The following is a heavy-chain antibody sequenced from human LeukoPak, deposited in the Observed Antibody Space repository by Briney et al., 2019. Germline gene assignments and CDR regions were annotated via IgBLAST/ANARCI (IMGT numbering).Heavy chain of an antibody. CDR2: IYHSGST. Sequence: PSETLSLTCTVSGYSISSGYYWGWIRQPPGKGLEWIGSIYHSGSTYYNPSLKSRVTISVDTSKNQFSLKLSSVTAADTAVYYCARERSSQGYFDFWGQGTLVTVSS. V-gene: IGHV4-38-2*02. D-gene: IGHD6-6*01. J-gene: IGHJ4*02. CDR3: ARERSSQGYFDF. CDR1: GYSISSGYY.